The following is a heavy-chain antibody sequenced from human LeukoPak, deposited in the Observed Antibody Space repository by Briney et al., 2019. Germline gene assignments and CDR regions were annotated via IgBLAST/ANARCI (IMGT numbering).Heavy chain of an antibody. CDR2: IKSQTDGGTT. V-gene: IGHV3-15*01. Sequence: GGSLRLSCAASGFTFNSFSMNWVRQAPGKGLEWVGRIKSQTDGGTTDCAAPVKGRFTISRDDSKNTLYLQMNSLKTEDTAVYYCATYPLGYCSSSSCYAAFDIWGQGTMATVSS. D-gene: IGHD2-2*01. J-gene: IGHJ3*02. CDR1: GFTFNSFS. CDR3: ATYPLGYCSSSSCYAAFDI.